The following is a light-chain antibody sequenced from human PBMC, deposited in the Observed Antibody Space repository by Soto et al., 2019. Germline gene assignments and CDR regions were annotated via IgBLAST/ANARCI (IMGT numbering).Light chain of an antibody. J-gene: IGLJ1*01. Sequence: QSVLTQPPSVSGAPGQRVTISCTGSSSNIGAGYDVHWYQQLPGTAPKLLIYGNSNRPSGVPDRFSGSKSGTSASLAITGLQAEDEADYYFQHYDSSLNARGIGPGTQVTGL. V-gene: IGLV1-40*01. CDR2: GNS. CDR1: SSNIGAGYD. CDR3: QHYDSSLNARG.